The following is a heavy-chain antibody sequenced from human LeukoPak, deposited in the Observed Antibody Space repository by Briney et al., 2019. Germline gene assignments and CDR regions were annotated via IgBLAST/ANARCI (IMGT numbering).Heavy chain of an antibody. J-gene: IGHJ5*02. CDR1: GFTFSSYS. D-gene: IGHD3-16*01. Sequence: GGSLRLSCAASGFTFSSYSMKWVRQAPGKGLEWVSSISSSSSYIYYADSVKGRFTISRDNAKNSLYLQMNSLRAEDTAVYYCARGGAENWFDPWGQGTLVTVSS. CDR3: ARGGAENWFDP. CDR2: ISSSSSYI. V-gene: IGHV3-21*01.